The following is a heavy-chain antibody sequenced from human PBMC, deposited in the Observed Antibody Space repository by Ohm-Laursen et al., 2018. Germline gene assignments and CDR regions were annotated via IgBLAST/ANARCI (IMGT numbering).Heavy chain of an antibody. J-gene: IGHJ4*02. CDR1: GGSITSNGYH. D-gene: IGHD2-2*01. CDR2: ISYSGST. CDR3: AGGYQLPYY. V-gene: IGHV4-31*01. Sequence: SQTLSLTCTVSGGSITSNGYHWSWVRQPPGKGLEWIGYISYSGSTYYNPFLRSLVTISLDTPKNQFSLSLTSVMAADTAIYFCAGGYQLPYYWGQGSLVTVSS.